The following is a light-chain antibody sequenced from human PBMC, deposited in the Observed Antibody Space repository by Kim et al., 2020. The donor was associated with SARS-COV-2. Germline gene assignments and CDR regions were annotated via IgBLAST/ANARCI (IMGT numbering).Light chain of an antibody. CDR2: DAS. Sequence: DIQMTQSPSTLSASIGDRVTITCRASQSIGSWLAWYQQKPGKAPQLLMFDASSLESGVPSRFSGSGSETNFTLTITSLQPDDFATYYCQQYTSSYPTFGQGTKVDIK. J-gene: IGKJ1*01. CDR1: QSIGSW. V-gene: IGKV1-5*01. CDR3: QQYTSSYPT.